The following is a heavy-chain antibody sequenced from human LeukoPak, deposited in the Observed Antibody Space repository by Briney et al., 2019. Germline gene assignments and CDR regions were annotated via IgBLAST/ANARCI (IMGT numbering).Heavy chain of an antibody. D-gene: IGHD2-2*01. CDR1: GYTFTNYN. CDR3: ARSSTAGVGFDY. CDR2: MNPNSGNT. J-gene: IGHJ4*02. Sequence: GASVKVSCKASGYTFTNYNINWVRQAAGQGLEWMGWMNPNSGNTGYAQKFQGRVTMTRNASISTAYMELSSLRSEDTAVYYCARSSTAGVGFDYRGQGTLVTVSS. V-gene: IGHV1-8*01.